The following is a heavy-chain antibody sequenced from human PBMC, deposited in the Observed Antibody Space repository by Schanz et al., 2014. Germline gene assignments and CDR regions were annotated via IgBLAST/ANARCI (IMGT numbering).Heavy chain of an antibody. Sequence: EVQLLESGGGLVQPGGSLRLSCAASGFTFGDYAMTWVRQAPGKGLEWVTNIKEDGSVKDYVDSVEGRFTISRDNAKRSLFLQMNSLRVEDTAIYYCAKDAPYPFDLWGRGTLITVSS. CDR1: GFTFGDYA. CDR2: IKEDGSVK. J-gene: IGHJ2*01. CDR3: AKDAPYPFDL. V-gene: IGHV3-7*03.